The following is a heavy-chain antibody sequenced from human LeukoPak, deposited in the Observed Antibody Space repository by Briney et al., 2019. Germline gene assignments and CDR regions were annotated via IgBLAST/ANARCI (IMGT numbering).Heavy chain of an antibody. CDR3: ARGREVVADSSGWYYYFDY. CDR2: IYYSGST. D-gene: IGHD6-19*01. J-gene: IGHJ4*02. CDR1: GGSISSYY. Sequence: PSETLSLTCTVSGGSISSYYWSWIRQPPGKGLEWIGYIYYSGSTNYNPSLKSRVTISVDTSKNQFSLKLSSVTAADTAVYYCARGREVVADSSGWYYYFDYWGQGTLVTVSS. V-gene: IGHV4-59*12.